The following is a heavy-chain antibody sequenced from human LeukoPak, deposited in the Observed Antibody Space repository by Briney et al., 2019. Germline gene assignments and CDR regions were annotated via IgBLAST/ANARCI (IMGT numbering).Heavy chain of an antibody. CDR1: GGSISSSY. CDR3: ARVYSNYGYYFDY. CDR2: IYYSGST. D-gene: IGHD4-11*01. J-gene: IGHJ4*02. Sequence: SETLSLTCTVSGGSISSSYWSWIRQPPGKGLDWIGYIYYSGSTNYNPSLKSRVTISVDTSKNQFSLKLSSVTAADTAVYYCARVYSNYGYYFDYWGQGTLVTVSS. V-gene: IGHV4-59*01.